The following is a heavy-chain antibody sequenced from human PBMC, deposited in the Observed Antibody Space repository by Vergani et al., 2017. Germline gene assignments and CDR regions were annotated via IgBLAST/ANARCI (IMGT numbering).Heavy chain of an antibody. J-gene: IGHJ4*02. V-gene: IGHV1-24*01. CDR3: ASSRGKYNWNYE. CDR1: GYTLTELS. D-gene: IGHD1-7*01. Sequence: QVQLVQSGAEVKKPGASVKVSCKVSGYTLTELSMHGVRQAPGKGLEWMGGFDPEDGETIFAQKFQGRVTMTRDTSISTAYMELSRLRSDDTAVYYCASSRGKYNWNYEWGQGTLVTVSS. CDR2: FDPEDGET.